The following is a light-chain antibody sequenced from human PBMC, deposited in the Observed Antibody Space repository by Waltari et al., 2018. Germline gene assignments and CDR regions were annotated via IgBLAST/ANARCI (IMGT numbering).Light chain of an antibody. Sequence: SVLTKPLSASGVPGQSVPTSCSGSSSNIGSNYVYWYQQLSGKAPKLLIYNNNQRPSGVPDRFSASKSGTSASLAISGLQSKDEADYYCSAWDSSLGDVLFGGGTRLTVL. CDR3: SAWDSSLGDVL. CDR2: NNN. J-gene: IGLJ2*01. V-gene: IGLV1-47*02. CDR1: SSNIGSNY.